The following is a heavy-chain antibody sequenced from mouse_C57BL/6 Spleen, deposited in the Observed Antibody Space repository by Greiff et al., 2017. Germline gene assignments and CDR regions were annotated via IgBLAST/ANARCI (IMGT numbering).Heavy chain of an antibody. D-gene: IGHD2-13*01. J-gene: IGHJ3*01. CDR1: GFTFSDYY. Sequence: EVNVVESGGGLVQPGGSLKLSCAASGFTFSDYYMYWVRQTPEKRLEWVAYISNGGGSTYYPDTVKGRFTISRDNAKNTLYLQLSRLKSEDTAMYSCARPMSSIYYGDGGFAYWGQGTLVTVSA. CDR2: ISNGGGST. V-gene: IGHV5-12*01. CDR3: ARPMSSIYYGDGGFAY.